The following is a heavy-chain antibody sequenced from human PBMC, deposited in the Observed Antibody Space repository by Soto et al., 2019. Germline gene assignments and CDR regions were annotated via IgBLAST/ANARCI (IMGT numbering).Heavy chain of an antibody. Sequence: SETLSLTCTVSGGSISSYYWSWIRQPPGKGLEWIGYIYYSGSTNYNPSLKSRVTISVDTSKNQFSLKLSSVTAADTAVYYCARLQKYDAIDSWGQGTMVTVSS. D-gene: IGHD4-4*01. CDR3: ARLQKYDAIDS. J-gene: IGHJ3*02. CDR2: IYYSGST. V-gene: IGHV4-59*01. CDR1: GGSISSYY.